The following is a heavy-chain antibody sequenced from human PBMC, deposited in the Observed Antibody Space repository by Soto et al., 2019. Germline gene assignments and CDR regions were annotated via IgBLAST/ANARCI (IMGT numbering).Heavy chain of an antibody. J-gene: IGHJ4*02. CDR1: GFTFSSYS. CDR2: ISSSSSYI. Sequence: EVQLVESGGGLVKPGGSLRLSCAASGFTFSSYSMNWVRQAPGKGLEWVSSISSSSSYIYYADSVKGRFTISRDNAKNSLYMQMNSLRAEDTAVYYCARGLVRDGYSVYDFFVQGSFCDYWGQGTLVTVSS. CDR3: ARGLVRDGYSVYDFFVQGSFCDY. D-gene: IGHD5-12*01. V-gene: IGHV3-21*01.